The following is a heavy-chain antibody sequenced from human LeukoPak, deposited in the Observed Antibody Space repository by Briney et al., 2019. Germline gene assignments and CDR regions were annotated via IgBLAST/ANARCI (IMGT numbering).Heavy chain of an antibody. CDR2: ISYDGSNK. Sequence: GGSLRLSCAASGFTFSSYGMHWVRQAPGKGLEWVAVISYDGSNKYYADSVKGRFTISRDNSKNTLYLQMNSLRAEDTAVYYCAKDLGYCSGGSCYEYAFDIWGQGTMVTVSS. CDR3: AKDLGYCSGGSCYEYAFDI. J-gene: IGHJ3*02. D-gene: IGHD2-15*01. CDR1: GFTFSSYG. V-gene: IGHV3-30*18.